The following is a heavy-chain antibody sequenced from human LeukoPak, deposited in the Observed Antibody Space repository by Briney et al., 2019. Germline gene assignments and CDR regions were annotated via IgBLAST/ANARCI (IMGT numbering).Heavy chain of an antibody. Sequence: GASVKVSCKASGYTFTSYDFNWVRQATGQRPEWMGWMSPNSGDTGYAQKFQDRVTMTRNTSISTAYMELSSLRSDDTAVYYCAREGDYSTDDYYYGMDVWGQGTTVTVSS. D-gene: IGHD4-11*01. CDR3: AREGDYSTDDYYYGMDV. V-gene: IGHV1-8*01. CDR1: GYTFTSYD. J-gene: IGHJ6*02. CDR2: MSPNSGDT.